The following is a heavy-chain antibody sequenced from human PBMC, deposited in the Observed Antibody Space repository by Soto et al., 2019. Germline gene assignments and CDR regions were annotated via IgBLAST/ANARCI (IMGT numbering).Heavy chain of an antibody. V-gene: IGHV4-31*03. CDR2: IYYSGST. CDR3: ARERNDYVRFFDY. D-gene: IGHD4-17*01. CDR1: GGSISSGGYY. Sequence: QVQLQESGPGLVKPSQTLPLTCTVSGGSISSGGYYWSWIRQHPGKGLEWIGYIYYSGSTYYNPSLKSRXXXSVXXSKNQFXLXLXXVXAAXTAVYYCARERNDYVRFFDYWGQGTLVTVSS. J-gene: IGHJ4*02.